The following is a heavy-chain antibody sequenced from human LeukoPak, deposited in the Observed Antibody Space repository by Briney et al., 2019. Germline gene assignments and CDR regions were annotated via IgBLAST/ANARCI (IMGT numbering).Heavy chain of an antibody. CDR2: IYYSGIT. V-gene: IGHV4-39*01. CDR3: ARRRYYDGSGYLE. Sequence: SETLSLTCSVSGDSFSRSDSYWHWIRQPPGKVLESIGTIYYSGITYYSPSLKRGIPMSVDPSNNQFSLNLRSVTAADTAVYYCARRRYYDGSGYLEWGQGTLLSVSS. J-gene: IGHJ1*01. CDR1: GDSFSRSDSY. D-gene: IGHD3-22*01.